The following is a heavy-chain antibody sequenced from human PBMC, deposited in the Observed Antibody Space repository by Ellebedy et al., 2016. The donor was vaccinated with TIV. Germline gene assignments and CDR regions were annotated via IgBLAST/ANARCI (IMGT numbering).Heavy chain of an antibody. CDR1: GFTFSSYS. D-gene: IGHD1-20*01. Sequence: GESLKISXAASGFTFSSYSMSWVRQAPGKGLEWVSSISSSSSYIYYADSVKGRFTISRDNAKNSLYLQMNSLRAEDTAVYYCARSRGPYNWNYWYFDLWGRGTLVTVSS. CDR2: ISSSSSYI. J-gene: IGHJ2*01. CDR3: ARSRGPYNWNYWYFDL. V-gene: IGHV3-21*01.